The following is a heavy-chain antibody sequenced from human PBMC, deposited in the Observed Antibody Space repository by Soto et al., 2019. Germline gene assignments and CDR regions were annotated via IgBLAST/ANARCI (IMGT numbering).Heavy chain of an antibody. V-gene: IGHV4-34*01. D-gene: IGHD3-10*01. CDR1: GGSFSGYF. CDR2: INGSGGT. CDR3: ASRMGSGRYYFDY. J-gene: IGHJ4*02. Sequence: PSETLSLTCAVYGGSFSGYFWSWIRQSPGTGLEWIGEINGSGGTNYSPSLKSRITMSIDASRNQFSLKLKSVTAADTAVFYCASRMGSGRYYFDYWGQGVLVTVSS.